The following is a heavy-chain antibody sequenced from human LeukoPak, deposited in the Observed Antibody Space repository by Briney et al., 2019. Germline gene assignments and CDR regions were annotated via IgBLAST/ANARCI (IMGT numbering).Heavy chain of an antibody. CDR1: VLAFSSYY. Sequence: GGSLRLSCVGSVLAFSSYYMHWVRQAPDKGLEGVAVMSYDGTNEDFAGSVHGRFTISRDNSKNSLYLQMNSLRAEDTAMYYCARGGGANYYADYFDYWAQGTLVTVSS. V-gene: IGHV3-30*03. D-gene: IGHD1-26*01. J-gene: IGHJ4*02. CDR3: ARGGGANYYADYFDY. CDR2: MSYDGTNE.